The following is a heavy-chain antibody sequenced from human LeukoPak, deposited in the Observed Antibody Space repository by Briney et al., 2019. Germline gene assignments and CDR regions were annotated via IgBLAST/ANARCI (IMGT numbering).Heavy chain of an antibody. CDR2: IKQDGSEK. Sequence: GGSLRLSCAASEFTFSSYWMSWVRQAPGKGLEWVAKIKQDGSEKYYVDSVKGRFTISRDNAKNSLYLQMNSLRAEDTAVYYCAREGALFDWLLNYYFDYWGQGTLVTVSS. CDR3: AREGALFDWLLNYYFDY. D-gene: IGHD3-9*01. V-gene: IGHV3-7*01. CDR1: EFTFSSYW. J-gene: IGHJ4*02.